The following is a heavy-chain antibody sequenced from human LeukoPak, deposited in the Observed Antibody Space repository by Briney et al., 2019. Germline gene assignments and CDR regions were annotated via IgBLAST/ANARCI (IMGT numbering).Heavy chain of an antibody. V-gene: IGHV1-46*01. Sequence: ASVKVSCTASGYTFTSYYMHWVRQAPGQGLEWMGIINPSGGNTNYAQKFQGRVTMTRDTSTSTVYMELSSLRSEDTAVYHCARSVGYCSGGSCYSFGLWGQGTLVTVSS. CDR1: GYTFTSYY. D-gene: IGHD2-15*01. CDR3: ARSVGYCSGGSCYSFGL. CDR2: INPSGGNT. J-gene: IGHJ4*02.